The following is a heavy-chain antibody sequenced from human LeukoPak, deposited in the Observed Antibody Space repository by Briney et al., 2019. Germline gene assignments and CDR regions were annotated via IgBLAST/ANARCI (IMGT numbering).Heavy chain of an antibody. J-gene: IGHJ4*02. D-gene: IGHD1-26*01. CDR2: IYSDGST. Sequence: GGSLRLSCAASGFIVSGDFMSWVRQAPGKGLEWVSVIYSDGSTYYADSVKGRFTISRDNSKNTLDLQMTGLRAEDTAVYYCARERGRGRDSPWFDYWGQGTLVTVSP. CDR3: ARERGRGRDSPWFDY. CDR1: GFIVSGDF. V-gene: IGHV3-53*01.